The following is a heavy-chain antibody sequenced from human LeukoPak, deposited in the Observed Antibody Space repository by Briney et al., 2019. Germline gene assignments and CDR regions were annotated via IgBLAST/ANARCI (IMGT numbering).Heavy chain of an antibody. CDR3: ARTAAAAGTGYYYYGMNV. J-gene: IGHJ6*02. Sequence: GASVRVSCKASGYTFTGYYMHWVRQAPGQGLEWMGWINPNSGGTNYAQKFQGRVTMTRDTSISTAYMELSRLRSDDTAVYYCARTAAAAGTGYYYYGMNVWAKGPRSPSP. CDR2: INPNSGGT. CDR1: GYTFTGYY. V-gene: IGHV1-2*02. D-gene: IGHD6-13*01.